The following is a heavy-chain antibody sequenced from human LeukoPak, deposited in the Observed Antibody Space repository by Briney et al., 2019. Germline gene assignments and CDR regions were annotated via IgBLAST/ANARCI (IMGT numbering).Heavy chain of an antibody. CDR2: IYHSGST. D-gene: IGHD6-19*01. J-gene: IGHJ4*02. V-gene: IGHV4-30-2*01. Sequence: SQTLSLTCAVSGGSISSGGYSWRWIRQPPGKGLEWIGYIYHSGSTYYNPSLKSRVTISVDRSKNQFSLKLSSVTAADTAVYYCASQTSVRRLVRDGFYYFDYWGQGTLVTVSS. CDR1: GGSISSGGYS. CDR3: ASQTSVRRLVRDGFYYFDY.